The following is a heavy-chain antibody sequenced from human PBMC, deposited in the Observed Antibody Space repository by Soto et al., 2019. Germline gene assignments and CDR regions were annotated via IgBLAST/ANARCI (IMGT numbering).Heavy chain of an antibody. V-gene: IGHV3-30*18. CDR3: AKDALIKTEGQLSVTTGNCFAP. CDR2: ISYDGSNK. CDR1: GFTFSSYG. J-gene: IGHJ5*02. D-gene: IGHD4-17*01. Sequence: QVQLVESGGGVVQPGRSLRLSCAASGFTFSSYGMHWVRQAPGKGLEWVAVISYDGSNKYYADSVKGRFTISRDNSTNXXHXQXISRRAEDTAVYDWAKDALIKTEGQLSVTTGNCFAPWGQGTLVTVSS.